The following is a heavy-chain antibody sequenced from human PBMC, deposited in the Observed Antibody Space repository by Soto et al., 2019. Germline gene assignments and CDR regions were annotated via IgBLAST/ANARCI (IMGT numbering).Heavy chain of an antibody. CDR2: VNQDGTQK. Sequence: PWGSLRLSCAGSGFTFGGYWMTWVRQPPGKGLEWVASVNQDGTQKFYVDSVKGRFTISRGNAKNSLFLQMISLRPEDTAVYYCARWESSDWYLDIWGQGTLVTVSS. CDR3: ARWESSDWYLDI. V-gene: IGHV3-7*03. CDR1: GFTFGGYW. D-gene: IGHD6-19*01. J-gene: IGHJ4*02.